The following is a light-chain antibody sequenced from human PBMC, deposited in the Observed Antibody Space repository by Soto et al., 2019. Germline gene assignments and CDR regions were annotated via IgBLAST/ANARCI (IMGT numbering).Light chain of an antibody. J-gene: IGLJ2*01. CDR3: SSYRISNTKVV. CDR2: EVS. Sequence: QSVLTQPASVSGSPGQSITISCTGTSSDVGGYNYVSWYQQHPGKAPKLMIYEVSNRPSGVSNRFSGSKSGNTASLTISGLPAEYEADYYCSSYRISNTKVVFGGGTKLAGL. V-gene: IGLV2-14*01. CDR1: SSDVGGYNY.